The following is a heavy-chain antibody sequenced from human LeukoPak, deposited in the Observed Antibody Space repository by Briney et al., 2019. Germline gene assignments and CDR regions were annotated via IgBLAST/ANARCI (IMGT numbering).Heavy chain of an antibody. CDR2: IYYSGST. D-gene: IGHD3/OR15-3a*01. Sequence: SETLSLTCTVSGGSISSSSYYWGWIRQPPGKGLEWIGSIYYSGSTYYNPSLKSRVTISVDTSKNQFSLKLSSVTAADTAVYYCARGIGGGLAHESSYYYMDVWGKGTTVTISS. V-gene: IGHV4-39*01. J-gene: IGHJ6*03. CDR3: ARGIGGGLAHESSYYYMDV. CDR1: GGSISSSSYY.